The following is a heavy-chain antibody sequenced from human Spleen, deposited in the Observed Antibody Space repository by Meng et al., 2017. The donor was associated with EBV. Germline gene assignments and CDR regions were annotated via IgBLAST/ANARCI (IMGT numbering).Heavy chain of an antibody. CDR1: GYSFHHYA. CDR3: ARDPSGSGSIDH. J-gene: IGHJ5*02. CDR2: ISAGNGDT. Sequence: VQLVKSGAEGQKPGASGKVSCKASGYSFHHYAMHWVRQAPGQRLEWMGWISAGNGDTKYSQKFQGRVTITRDNAASTAYMELSSLRSEDSGVYFCARDPSGSGSIDHWGQGTLVTVSS. V-gene: IGHV1-3*01. D-gene: IGHD3-10*01.